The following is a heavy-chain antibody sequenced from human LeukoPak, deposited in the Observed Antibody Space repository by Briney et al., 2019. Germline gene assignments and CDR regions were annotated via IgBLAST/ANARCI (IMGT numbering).Heavy chain of an antibody. CDR1: GFTFSSYG. Sequence: GGSLRLSCAASGFTFSSYGMHWVRQAPGKGPEWVAVISYDGSNKYYADSVKGRFTISRDNSKNTLYLQMNSLRAEDTAVYYCAKEELRCLDYWGQGTLVTVSS. V-gene: IGHV3-30*18. CDR2: ISYDGSNK. D-gene: IGHD4-17*01. J-gene: IGHJ4*02. CDR3: AKEELRCLDY.